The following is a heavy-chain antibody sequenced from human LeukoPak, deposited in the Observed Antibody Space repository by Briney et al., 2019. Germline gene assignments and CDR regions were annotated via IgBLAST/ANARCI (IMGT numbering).Heavy chain of an antibody. CDR3: ARDYGYSLLFY. V-gene: IGHV1-3*01. D-gene: IGHD5-12*01. J-gene: IGHJ4*02. CDR1: GYTFTNYA. CDR2: ISGGSGST. Sequence: GASVKVSCKASGYTFTNYAIHWISQAPGQRLEWMGWISGGSGSTKYSQKLQGRVTITRDTSASTAYMELSSLISEDTAVYYCARDYGYSLLFYWGREPWSVSPQ.